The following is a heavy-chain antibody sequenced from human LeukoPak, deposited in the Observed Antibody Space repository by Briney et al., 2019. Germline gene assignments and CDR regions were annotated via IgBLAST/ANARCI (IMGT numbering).Heavy chain of an antibody. D-gene: IGHD2-2*01. Sequence: PSQTLSLTCAVSGGSISSGGYSWRWIRQPPGKGLEWIGYIYHSGSTYYNPSLKSRVTISVDRSKNQFSLKLSSVTAADTAVYYCASQTYHGIEWGQGTLVTVSS. CDR2: IYHSGST. CDR1: GGSISSGGYS. V-gene: IGHV4-30-2*01. CDR3: ASQTYHGIE. J-gene: IGHJ4*02.